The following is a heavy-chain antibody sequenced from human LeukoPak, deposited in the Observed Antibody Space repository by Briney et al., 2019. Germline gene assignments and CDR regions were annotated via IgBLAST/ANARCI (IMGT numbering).Heavy chain of an antibody. CDR1: GFTFSSYS. CDR3: ARTLNSSGWRHFDY. V-gene: IGHV3-7*01. D-gene: IGHD6-19*01. CDR2: IKQDGSEK. J-gene: IGHJ4*02. Sequence: GGSLRLPCAASGFTFSSYSMNWVRQAPGKGLEWVANIKQDGSEKYYVDSVKGRFTISRDNAKNSLYLQMNSLRAEDTAVYYCARTLNSSGWRHFDYWGQGTLVTVSS.